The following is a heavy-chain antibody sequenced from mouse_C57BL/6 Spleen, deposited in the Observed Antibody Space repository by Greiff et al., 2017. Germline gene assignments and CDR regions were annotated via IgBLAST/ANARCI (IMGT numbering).Heavy chain of an antibody. Sequence: QVQLQQSGPGLVQPSQSLSITCTVSGFSLTSYGVHWVRQSPGKGLEWLGVIWRGGSTDYNAAFMSRLSITKENSKSQVFFKMNSLQADDTAIYYCAKGGDSNLSMDYWGQGTSVTVSS. D-gene: IGHD2-5*01. CDR2: IWRGGST. CDR1: GFSLTSYG. J-gene: IGHJ4*01. CDR3: AKGGDSNLSMDY. V-gene: IGHV2-5*01.